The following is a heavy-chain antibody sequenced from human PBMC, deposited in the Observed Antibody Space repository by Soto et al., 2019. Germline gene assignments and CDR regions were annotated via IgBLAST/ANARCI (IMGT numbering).Heavy chain of an antibody. CDR2: IDPSDSYT. CDR1: GYSFTSYW. CDR3: ARDDVLRYFDWLFGPSDPTLDYYGMDV. D-gene: IGHD3-9*01. Sequence: GESLKISCKGSGYSFTSYWINWVRQMPGKGLEWMGRIDPSDSYTNYSPSFQGHVTISADKSISTAYLQWSSLKASDTAMYYCARDDVLRYFDWLFGPSDPTLDYYGMDVWGQGTTVTVSS. V-gene: IGHV5-10-1*01. J-gene: IGHJ6*02.